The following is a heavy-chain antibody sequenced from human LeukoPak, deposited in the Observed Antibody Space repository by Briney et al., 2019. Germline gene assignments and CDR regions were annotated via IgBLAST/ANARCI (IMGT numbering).Heavy chain of an antibody. V-gene: IGHV3-53*01. CDR2: IYSGGST. J-gene: IGHJ3*02. D-gene: IGHD2-21*01. CDR1: GFTVSSNY. CDR3: ARDLSYCGGASCDDAYAFDI. Sequence: GGSLRLSCVASGFTVSSNYMIWVRQAPGMGLEWVSVIYSGGSTYYTDSVKGRFTISRDNSKNTLYLEMNSLRAEDTAVYYCARDLSYCGGASCDDAYAFDIWGQGTMVTVSS.